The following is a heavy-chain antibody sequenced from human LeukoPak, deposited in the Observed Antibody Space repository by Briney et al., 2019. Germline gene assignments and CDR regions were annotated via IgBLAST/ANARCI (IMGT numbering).Heavy chain of an antibody. CDR3: ARDYYYYYMDV. CDR2: LYSGGST. CDR1: GFNVGSNY. Sequence: GGSLRLSCAASGFNVGSNYINWVRQAPGKGLEWVSALYSGGSTYYADSVKGRFTVSRDNSKNTLYLQMNSLRAEDTAVYYCARDYYYYYMDVWGKGTTVTISS. V-gene: IGHV3-53*01. J-gene: IGHJ6*03.